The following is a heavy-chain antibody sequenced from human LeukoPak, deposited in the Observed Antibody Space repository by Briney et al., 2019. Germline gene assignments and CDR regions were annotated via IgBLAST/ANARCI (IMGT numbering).Heavy chain of an antibody. D-gene: IGHD2-8*01. CDR2: LNQDGSVQ. Sequence: GGSLRLSCEASGFTFSHYWMTWYRQAPGKGLEWVANLNQDGSVQAYGDSVRGRFTIPRDNAKNSVYIQMSSLRVEDTAMYYCARDHNVADVWGQGTMVTVSS. V-gene: IGHV3-7*01. J-gene: IGHJ3*01. CDR3: ARDHNVADV. CDR1: GFTFSHYW.